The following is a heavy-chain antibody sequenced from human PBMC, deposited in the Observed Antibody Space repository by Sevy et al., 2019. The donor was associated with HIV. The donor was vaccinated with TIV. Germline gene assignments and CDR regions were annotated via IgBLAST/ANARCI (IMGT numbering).Heavy chain of an antibody. J-gene: IGHJ3*01. CDR1: GDSVSRTDVA. CDR3: ARQKSSGFDV. V-gene: IGHV6-1*01. D-gene: IGHD6-19*01. Sequence: SQTLSLTCAISGDSVSRTDVAWNWIRQSPSRGLEWLGRTWYASKWYNDYAISVKSRLTINPDTTRNQVSLHVGSVTPDDSAVYYCARQKSSGFDVWGQGTVVTVSS. CDR2: TWYASKWYN.